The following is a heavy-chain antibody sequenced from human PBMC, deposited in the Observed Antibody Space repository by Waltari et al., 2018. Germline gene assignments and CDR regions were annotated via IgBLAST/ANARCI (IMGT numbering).Heavy chain of an antibody. J-gene: IGHJ6*02. D-gene: IGHD3-9*01. V-gene: IGHV4-34*01. CDR3: ARGPLRYFDRNYYGMDV. CDR1: GGSFSGYY. Sequence: QVQLQQWGAGLLKPSETLSLPCAVYGGSFSGYYWSWIRQPPGKGLEWIGEINHSGSTNYNPSLKSRVTISVDTSKNQFSLKLSSVTAADTAVYYCARGPLRYFDRNYYGMDVWGQGTTVTVSS. CDR2: INHSGST.